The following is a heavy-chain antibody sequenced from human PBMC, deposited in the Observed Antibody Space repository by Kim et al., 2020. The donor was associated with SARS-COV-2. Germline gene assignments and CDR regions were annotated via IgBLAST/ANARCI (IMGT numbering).Heavy chain of an antibody. Sequence: SETLSLTCTVSGGSISSYYWSWIRQPPGKGLEWIGYIYYSGSTNYNPSLKSRVTISVDTSKNQFSLKLSSVTAADTAVYYCARVRGYGDLDAFDIWGQGTMVTVSS. J-gene: IGHJ3*02. V-gene: IGHV4-59*13. D-gene: IGHD3-16*01. CDR2: IYYSGST. CDR1: GGSISSYY. CDR3: ARVRGYGDLDAFDI.